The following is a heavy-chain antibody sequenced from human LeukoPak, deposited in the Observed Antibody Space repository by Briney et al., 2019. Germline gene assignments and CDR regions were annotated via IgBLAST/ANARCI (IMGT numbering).Heavy chain of an antibody. D-gene: IGHD3-10*01. CDR2: IWYDGSNK. CDR3: ARGGAYGSGSYFDY. Sequence: PGGSLRLSCAASGFTFSSYGMHWVRQAPGKGLEWVAVIWYDGSNKYYADSVKGRFTISRDNSKNTLYLQMNSLRAEDTAVYYCARGGAYGSGSYFDYWGQGTLVTVSS. CDR1: GFTFSSYG. V-gene: IGHV3-33*01. J-gene: IGHJ4*02.